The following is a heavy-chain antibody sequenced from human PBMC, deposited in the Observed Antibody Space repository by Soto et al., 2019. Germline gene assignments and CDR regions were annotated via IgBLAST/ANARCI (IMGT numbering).Heavy chain of an antibody. CDR3: VSNSGWFTFAS. J-gene: IGHJ4*02. V-gene: IGHV3-7*03. Sequence: PVGSLRLSCAASGFTFSRYWMDWVRQAPGKGLEWVANIKEDGSAKYYVDSVKGRFTISRDNANNSLYLQMNGLRADDTAMYYCVSNSGWFTFASWGRGTLVTVSS. CDR2: IKEDGSAK. CDR1: GFTFSRYW. D-gene: IGHD6-19*01.